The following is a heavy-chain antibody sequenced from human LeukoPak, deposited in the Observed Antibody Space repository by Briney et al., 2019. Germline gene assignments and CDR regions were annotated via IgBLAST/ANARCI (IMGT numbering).Heavy chain of an antibody. J-gene: IGHJ4*02. CDR1: GFTFSSSE. D-gene: IGHD6-13*01. Sequence: QTGGSLRLSCAASGFTFSSSEMNWVRQAPGKGLEWVSYISSSGGTISYADSVKGRFTISRDNAKSSLYLQMNSLRAEDTAIYYCARSGQHLFDFWGQGTLVTVSS. CDR2: ISSSGGTI. CDR3: ARSGQHLFDF. V-gene: IGHV3-48*03.